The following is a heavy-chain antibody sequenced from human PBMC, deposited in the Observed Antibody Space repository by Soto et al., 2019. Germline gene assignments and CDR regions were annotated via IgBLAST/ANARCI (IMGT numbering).Heavy chain of an antibody. J-gene: IGHJ1*01. D-gene: IGHD5-12*01. Sequence: HPGGSLRLSCVASEFSISPYWMSWVRQAPGKGLEWVANIKEDGSAARYVDSARDRFLISRDNTKNSLYLQMTNLRAEDTAIYYCVSDGDVCSGSDCFRHFKHWGRGIRVTVSS. CDR2: IKEDGSAA. V-gene: IGHV3-7*03. CDR3: VSDGDVCSGSDCFRHFKH. CDR1: EFSISPYW.